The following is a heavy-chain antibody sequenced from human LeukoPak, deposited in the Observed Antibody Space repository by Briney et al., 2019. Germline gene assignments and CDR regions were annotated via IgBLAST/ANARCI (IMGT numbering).Heavy chain of an antibody. Sequence: GGSLRLSCAASGFTFSSYAMSWVRQAPGKGLEWVSAISGSGGSTYYADSVKGRFTISRDNSKNTLYLQMNSLRAEDTAVYYCAIDYGSSGYYYGSGTADYWGQGTLVTVSS. CDR1: GFTFSSYA. V-gene: IGHV3-23*01. CDR3: AIDYGSSGYYYGSGTADY. D-gene: IGHD3-22*01. CDR2: ISGSGGST. J-gene: IGHJ4*02.